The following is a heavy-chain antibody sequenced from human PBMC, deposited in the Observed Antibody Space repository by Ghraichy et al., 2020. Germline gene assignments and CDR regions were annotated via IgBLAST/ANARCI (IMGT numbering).Heavy chain of an antibody. Sequence: GGSLRLSCAASGFTFTGYAMSWVRQAPGKGLEWVSGISDSGGSTYYADSVKGRFTISRDNSKNILYLQMNSLRAEDTAVYFCAKDRFIESTADYWGQGTLVTVSS. D-gene: IGHD5/OR15-5a*01. V-gene: IGHV3-23*01. CDR3: AKDRFIESTADY. CDR1: GFTFTGYA. CDR2: ISDSGGST. J-gene: IGHJ4*02.